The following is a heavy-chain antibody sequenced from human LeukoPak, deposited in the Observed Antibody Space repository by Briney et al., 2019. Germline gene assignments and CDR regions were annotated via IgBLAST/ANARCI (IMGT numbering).Heavy chain of an antibody. V-gene: IGHV3-30*04. CDR1: GFTFSSYA. D-gene: IGHD6-25*01. J-gene: IGHJ4*02. Sequence: GGSLRLSCAASGFTFSSYAMSWVRQAPGKGLEWVAVISYDGNDKFYADSVKGRFTISRDDSKKMLHLHMNSLRVEDTAVYYCARVSAYDFFDYWGQGTLVTVSS. CDR2: ISYDGNDK. CDR3: ARVSAYDFFDY.